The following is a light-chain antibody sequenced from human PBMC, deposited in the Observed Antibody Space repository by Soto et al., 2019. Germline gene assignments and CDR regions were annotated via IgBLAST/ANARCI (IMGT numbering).Light chain of an antibody. J-gene: IGLJ2*01. Sequence: QSALTQPASVSGSPGQSITISCTGTSSDVGSYNLVSWYQQHPGKAPKLMIYEGSKRPSGVSNRFSGSKSGNTASLTISGLQAEDEADYYCCSYAGPHVVFGGGTKLT. CDR1: SSDVGSYNL. CDR3: CSYAGPHVV. CDR2: EGS. V-gene: IGLV2-23*01.